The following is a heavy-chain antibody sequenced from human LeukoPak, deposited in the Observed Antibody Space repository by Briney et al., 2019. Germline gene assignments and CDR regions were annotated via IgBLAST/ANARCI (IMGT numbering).Heavy chain of an antibody. CDR2: ILPIFGTA. J-gene: IGHJ5*02. Sequence: ASVKVSCKASGGTFSSYAISWVRQAPGQGLEWMGGILPIFGTANYAQKFQGRVTITADESTSTAYMERSSLRSEDTAVYYCARDPPLGCSSTSCYVTEGFDPWGQGTLVTVSS. D-gene: IGHD2-2*01. CDR1: GGTFSSYA. CDR3: ARDPPLGCSSTSCYVTEGFDP. V-gene: IGHV1-69*13.